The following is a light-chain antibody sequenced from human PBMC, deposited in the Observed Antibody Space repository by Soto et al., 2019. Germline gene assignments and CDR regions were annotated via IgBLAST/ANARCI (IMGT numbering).Light chain of an antibody. J-gene: IGLJ1*01. Sequence: QSALTQAPSASGTPGQRVIISCSGTSSSVGSNPVSWYQLLPGTAPKLLIYSNNQRPSGVPDRFSGSKSGTSASLAISGLQSDGESEYYCAAWDDILNAYVFGTGTKV. CDR2: SNN. CDR1: SSSVGSNP. V-gene: IGLV1-44*01. CDR3: AAWDDILNAYV.